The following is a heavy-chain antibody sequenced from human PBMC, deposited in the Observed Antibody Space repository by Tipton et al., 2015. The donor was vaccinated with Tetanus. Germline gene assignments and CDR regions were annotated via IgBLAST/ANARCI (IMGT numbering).Heavy chain of an antibody. D-gene: IGHD1-26*01. CDR3: ASILDGGSYFDY. Sequence: TLSLTCAVSGGSISSSNWWSWVRQPPGKGLEWIGEIYHSGSTNYNPSLKSRVTISVDKSKNQFSLKLSSVTAADTAVYYCASILDGGSYFDYWGQGTLVTVSS. CDR1: GGSISSSNW. J-gene: IGHJ4*02. V-gene: IGHV4-4*02. CDR2: IYHSGST.